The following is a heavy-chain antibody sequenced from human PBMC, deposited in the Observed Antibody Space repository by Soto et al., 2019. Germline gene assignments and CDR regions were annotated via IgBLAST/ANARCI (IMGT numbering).Heavy chain of an antibody. V-gene: IGHV3-33*01. J-gene: IGHJ4*02. CDR2: IWYDGSNK. CDR3: ARDRGYSYGLLGN. D-gene: IGHD5-18*01. CDR1: GFTFSSYG. Sequence: GSLRLSCAASGFTFSSYGMHWVRQAPGKGLEWVAVIWYDGSNKYYADSVKGRFTISRDNSKNTLYLQMNSLRAEDTAVYYCARDRGYSYGLLGNWGQGTLVTVSS.